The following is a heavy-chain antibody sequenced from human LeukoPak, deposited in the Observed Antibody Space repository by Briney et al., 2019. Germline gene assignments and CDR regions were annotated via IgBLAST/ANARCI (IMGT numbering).Heavy chain of an antibody. CDR3: ARDQGSGYQN. CDR2: INPNSGGT. Sequence: ASVKVSCKASGGTFSSYAISWVRQAPGQGLEWMGWINPNSGGTNYAQKFQGRVTMTRDTSISTAYMELSRLRSDDTAVYYCARDQGSGYQNWGQGTLVTVSS. V-gene: IGHV1-2*02. D-gene: IGHD3-22*01. CDR1: GGTFSSYA. J-gene: IGHJ4*02.